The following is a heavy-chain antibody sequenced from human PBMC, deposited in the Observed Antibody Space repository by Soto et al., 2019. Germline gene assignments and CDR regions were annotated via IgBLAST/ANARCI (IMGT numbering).Heavy chain of an antibody. D-gene: IGHD6-19*01. CDR1: GYTFTGYA. V-gene: IGHV1-3*05. CDR2: INAGNGNT. Sequence: QVQLVQSGAEEKKPGASVKVSCKASGYTFTGYAMHWVRQAPGQRLEWMGWINAGNGNTKYSQKFQGRVTITRDTSASTAYMELSSLRSEDTAVYYGAGAVAVPADFDYWGQGTLVTVSS. CDR3: AGAVAVPADFDY. J-gene: IGHJ4*02.